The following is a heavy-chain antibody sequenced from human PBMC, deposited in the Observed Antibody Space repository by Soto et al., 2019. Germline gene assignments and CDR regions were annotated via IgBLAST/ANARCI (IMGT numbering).Heavy chain of an antibody. Sequence: GGSLRLSCAASGFTFSTYAMSWVRQAPGKGLEWVSTITTSGGNTYYADSVQGRFTISRDNSKSTLYLQMNSLRAEDTAVYYCAGRYCTNGVCYTNYYYYIDVWGKGTTVTVSS. CDR2: ITTSGGNT. CDR3: AGRYCTNGVCYTNYYYYIDV. CDR1: GFTFSTYA. V-gene: IGHV3-23*01. D-gene: IGHD2-8*01. J-gene: IGHJ6*03.